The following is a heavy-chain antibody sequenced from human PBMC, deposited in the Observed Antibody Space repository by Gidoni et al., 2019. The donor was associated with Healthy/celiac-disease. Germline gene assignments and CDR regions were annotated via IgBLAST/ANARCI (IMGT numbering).Heavy chain of an antibody. J-gene: IGHJ3*02. CDR1: GYTFTSYA. CDR2: INAGNGNT. V-gene: IGHV1-3*01. Sequence: KVSCKASGYTFTSYAMHWVRQAPGQRLEWMGWINAGNGNTKYSQKFQGRVTITRDTSASTAYMELSSLRSEDTAVYYCARDPPGTYAFDIWGQGTMVTVSS. CDR3: ARDPPGTYAFDI. D-gene: IGHD6-13*01.